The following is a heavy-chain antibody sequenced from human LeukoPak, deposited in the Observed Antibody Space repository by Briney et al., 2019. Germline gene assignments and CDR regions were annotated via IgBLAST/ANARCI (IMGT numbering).Heavy chain of an antibody. D-gene: IGHD4-17*01. V-gene: IGHV3-13*01. CDR2: IGTAGDT. CDR1: GFTFSSYD. CDR3: ARDYGDGFGMDV. Sequence: GGSLRLSCAASGFTFSSYDMHWVRHATGKGLEWVSGIGTAGDTYYPGSVKGRFTISRENAKNSLYLQMNSLRAGDTAVYYCARDYGDGFGMDVWGQGTTVTVSS. J-gene: IGHJ6*02.